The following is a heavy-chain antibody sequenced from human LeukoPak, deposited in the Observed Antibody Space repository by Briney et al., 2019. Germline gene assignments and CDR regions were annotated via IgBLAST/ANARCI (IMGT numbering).Heavy chain of an antibody. CDR2: IYYSGST. CDR3: ARDSLIYYGDYVSVAFDI. D-gene: IGHD4-17*01. J-gene: IGHJ3*02. CDR1: GGSISSYY. V-gene: IGHV4-59*01. Sequence: SETLSLTCTVSGGSISSYYWSWIRQPPGKGLEWIGYIYYSGSTNYNPSLKSRVTISVDTSKNQFSLKLSSVTAADTAVYYCARDSLIYYGDYVSVAFDIWGQGTMVTVSS.